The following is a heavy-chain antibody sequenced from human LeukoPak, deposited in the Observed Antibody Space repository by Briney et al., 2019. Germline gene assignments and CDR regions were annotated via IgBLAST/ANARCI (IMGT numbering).Heavy chain of an antibody. CDR2: INWNGGST. CDR1: GFTFDDYG. Sequence: PGASLRLSCAASGFTFDDYGMSWVRQAPGKGLEWVSGINWNGGSTGYADSVKGRFTISRDNAKNSLYLQMNSLRAEDTALYYCARGSYDSSGYYYLPPDYWGQGTLVTVSS. J-gene: IGHJ4*02. V-gene: IGHV3-20*04. D-gene: IGHD3-22*01. CDR3: ARGSYDSSGYYYLPPDY.